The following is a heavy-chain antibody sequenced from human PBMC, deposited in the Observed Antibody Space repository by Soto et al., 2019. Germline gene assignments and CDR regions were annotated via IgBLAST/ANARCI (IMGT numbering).Heavy chain of an antibody. CDR2: IYSNGDT. J-gene: IGHJ6*02. Sequence: PSETLSLTCSVSSDSMNSGGYYWSWIRHHPGKGLEWIGYIYSNGDTYYNPSLKSRVTISVDTSKNQFSLNLTSVTAADTAVYYCARRGGSSSGYYYYAMDVWGQGTPMTV. CDR1: SDSMNSGGYY. D-gene: IGHD6-6*01. V-gene: IGHV4-31*03. CDR3: ARRGGSSSGYYYYAMDV.